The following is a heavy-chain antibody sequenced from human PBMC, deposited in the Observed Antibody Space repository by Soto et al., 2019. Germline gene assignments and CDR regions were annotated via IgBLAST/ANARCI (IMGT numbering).Heavy chain of an antibody. Sequence: SETLSLTCAVYGGFLSESYWTWIRQPPGKGLEWIAYINNDGNTNYNPSLKSRATISVDTSKNQCSLKLTSVTAADSAVYFCARTVMPVGNLAAFDHWGQGVLVTVSS. CDR3: ARTVMPVGNLAAFDH. J-gene: IGHJ4*02. V-gene: IGHV4-34*11. D-gene: IGHD7-27*01. CDR1: GGFLSESY. CDR2: INNDGNT.